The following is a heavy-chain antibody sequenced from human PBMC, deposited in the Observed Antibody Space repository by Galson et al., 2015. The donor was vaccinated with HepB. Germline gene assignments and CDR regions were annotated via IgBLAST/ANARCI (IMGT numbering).Heavy chain of an antibody. V-gene: IGHV3-23*01. J-gene: IGHJ4*02. CDR2: ISGSGDST. CDR3: AKDRGSWTIFDYFDY. D-gene: IGHD3-9*01. Sequence: SLRLSCAASGFTFSSYAMIWVRQAPGKGLESGAVISGSGDSTYYADAVKGRFTISRDNSKNTLFLQMNSLRAEDAAVYNCAKDRGSWTIFDYFDYWGQGTLVTVSS. CDR1: GFTFSSYA.